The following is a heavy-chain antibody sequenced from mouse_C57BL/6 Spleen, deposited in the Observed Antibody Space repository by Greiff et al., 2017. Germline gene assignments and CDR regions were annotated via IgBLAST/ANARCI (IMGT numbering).Heavy chain of an antibody. CDR3: AGLYYYGSSYHDY. CDR2: TRLKSDNYAT. V-gene: IGHV6-3*01. J-gene: IGHJ2*01. Sequence: EVKVEESGGGLVQPGGSMKLSCVASGFTFSNYWMNWVRQSPEKGLEWVAQTRLKSDNYATHYAESVKGRFTISRDDSKSSVYLQMNNLRAEDTGIYYCAGLYYYGSSYHDYWGQGTTLTVSS. CDR1: GFTFSNYW. D-gene: IGHD1-1*01.